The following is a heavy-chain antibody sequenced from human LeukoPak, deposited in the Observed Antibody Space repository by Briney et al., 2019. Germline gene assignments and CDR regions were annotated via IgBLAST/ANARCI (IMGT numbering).Heavy chain of an antibody. CDR3: AKDARDYYDTYYFDY. CDR1: GFTFSSYG. D-gene: IGHD3-22*01. V-gene: IGHV3-30*02. J-gene: IGHJ4*02. CDR2: IRYDGSNK. Sequence: PGGSLRLSCAASGFTFSSYGMHWVPQAPGKGLEWVAFIRYDGSNKYYADSVKDRFTISRDNSKNTLYLQMNSLRAEDTAVYYCAKDARDYYDTYYFDYWGQGTLVTVSS.